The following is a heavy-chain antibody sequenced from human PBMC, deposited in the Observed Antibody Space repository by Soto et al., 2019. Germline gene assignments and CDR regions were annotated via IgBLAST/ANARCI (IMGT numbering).Heavy chain of an antibody. Sequence: KTSETLSLTCAVYGGSFSGYYWGWIRQPPGKGLEWIGEINHSGSTNYNPSLKSRVTISVDTSKNQFSLKLSSVTAADTAVYYCARGRSYYDFWSGYYTYGMDVWGQGTTVTVSS. V-gene: IGHV4-34*01. CDR3: ARGRSYYDFWSGYYTYGMDV. D-gene: IGHD3-3*01. CDR2: INHSGST. CDR1: GGSFSGYY. J-gene: IGHJ6*02.